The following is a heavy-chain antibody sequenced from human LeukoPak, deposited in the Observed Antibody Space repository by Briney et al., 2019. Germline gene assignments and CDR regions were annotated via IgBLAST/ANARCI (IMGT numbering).Heavy chain of an antibody. CDR3: AKDPKAYYYDSSGYYHDY. J-gene: IGHJ4*02. CDR1: GFTLSSYA. CDR2: ISGSGGST. Sequence: PGGSLRLSCAASGFTLSSYAMSWVRQAPGKGLEWVSAISGSGGSTYYADSVKGRFTISRDNSKNTLYLQMNSLRAEDTAVYYCAKDPKAYYYDSSGYYHDYWGQGTLVTVSS. V-gene: IGHV3-23*01. D-gene: IGHD3-22*01.